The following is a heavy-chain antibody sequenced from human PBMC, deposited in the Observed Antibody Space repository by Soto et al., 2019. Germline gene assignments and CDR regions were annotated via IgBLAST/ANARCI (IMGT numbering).Heavy chain of an antibody. D-gene: IGHD2-15*01. CDR2: ISGSGGST. J-gene: IGHJ5*02. CDR1: GFTFSSYA. CDR3: AKPAPYCSGGSCYSGATWFDP. Sequence: EVQLLESRGGLVQPGGSLRLSCAASGFTFSSYAMSWVRQAPGKGLEWVSAISGSGGSTYYADSVKGRFTISRDNSKNTLYLQMNSLRAEDTAVYYCAKPAPYCSGGSCYSGATWFDPWGQGTLVTVSS. V-gene: IGHV3-23*01.